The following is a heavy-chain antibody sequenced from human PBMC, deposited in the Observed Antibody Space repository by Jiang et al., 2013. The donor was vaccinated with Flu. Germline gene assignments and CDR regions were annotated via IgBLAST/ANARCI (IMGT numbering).Heavy chain of an antibody. V-gene: IGHV4-38-2*01. CDR3: ARTGGSGGQWLGGMDV. Sequence: GLVKPSETLSLTCAVSGYSINSNYYWGWIRQPPGKGLEWIGTIYHSGNTNYKPSLKGRVTISVDKSKNQFSLRVNSVTAADTAMYYCARTGGSGGQWLGGMDVWGQGTLVTVSS. D-gene: IGHD6-19*01. CDR2: IYHSGNT. CDR1: GYSINSNYY. J-gene: IGHJ6*02.